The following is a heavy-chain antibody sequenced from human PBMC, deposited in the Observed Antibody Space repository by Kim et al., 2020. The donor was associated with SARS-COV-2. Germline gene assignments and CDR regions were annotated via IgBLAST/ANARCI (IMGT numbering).Heavy chain of an antibody. J-gene: IGHJ5*02. CDR2: INHSGST. D-gene: IGHD3-9*01. Sequence: SETLSLTCAVYGGSFSGYYWSWIRQPPGKGLEWIGEINHSGSTNYNPSLKSRVTISVDTSKNQFSLKLSSETAADTAVYYCARVRYPRRTGWFDPWGQGALVTVSS. CDR1: GGSFSGYY. V-gene: IGHV4-34*01. CDR3: ARVRYPRRTGWFDP.